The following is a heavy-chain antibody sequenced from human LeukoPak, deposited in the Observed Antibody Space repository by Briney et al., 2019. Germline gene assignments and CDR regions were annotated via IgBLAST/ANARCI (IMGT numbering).Heavy chain of an antibody. CDR3: AREPGVTVTTLDMDV. CDR2: ISSSSYI. Sequence: GRSQRLSCAASGFTFSSYSMNWVRQAPGKGLEWVSSISSSSYIYYADSVKGRFTISRDNAKNLLYLQMNSLRAEDTAVYFCAREPGVTVTTLDMDVWGQGTTVTVSS. D-gene: IGHD4-17*01. V-gene: IGHV3-21*01. CDR1: GFTFSSYS. J-gene: IGHJ6*02.